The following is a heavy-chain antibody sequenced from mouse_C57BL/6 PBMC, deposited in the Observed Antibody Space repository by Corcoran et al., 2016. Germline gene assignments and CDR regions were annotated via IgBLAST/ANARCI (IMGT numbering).Heavy chain of an antibody. D-gene: IGHD2-3*01. V-gene: IGHV1-66*01. J-gene: IGHJ4*01. Sequence: QVQLQQSGPELVKPGASVKISCKASGYSFTSYYIHWVKQRPGQGLEWIGWIYPGSGNTKYNEKFKGKATLTADTSSSTAYMQLSSLTAEDSAVYYCATPIYDGYYGAMDYWGQGTSVTVSS. CDR3: ATPIYDGYYGAMDY. CDR2: IYPGSGNT. CDR1: GYSFTSYY.